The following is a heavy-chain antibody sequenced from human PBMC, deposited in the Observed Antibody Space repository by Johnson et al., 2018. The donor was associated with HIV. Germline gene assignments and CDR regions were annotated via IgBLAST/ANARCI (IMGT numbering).Heavy chain of an antibody. CDR1: GFTFSSHW. D-gene: IGHD1-26*01. Sequence: VQLVESGGGLVQPGGSLRLSCAASGFTFSSHWMSWVRQAPGKGLEWVANIRQDRSERYYVDSVKGRFTISRDNAKNSLYLQMNSLRAEETAIYYVARDLRLGAIDAFDIWGQGTMVTVSS. CDR2: IRQDRSER. V-gene: IGHV3-7*01. J-gene: IGHJ3*02. CDR3: ARDLRLGAIDAFDI.